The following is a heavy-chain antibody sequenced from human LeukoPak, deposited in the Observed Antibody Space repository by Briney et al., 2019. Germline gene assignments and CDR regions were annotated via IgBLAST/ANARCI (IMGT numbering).Heavy chain of an antibody. Sequence: EGSLRLSCAGSAFTFTMYSMNWVRQAPGKGLEWLFYISRGSNTIYHADSVKGRFTVSRDNAKGSLYLQMNSLRREDTAVYYCATANPGTASPSFDFWGQGTLVTVSS. V-gene: IGHV3-48*01. CDR3: ATANPGTASPSFDF. CDR2: ISRGSNTI. CDR1: AFTFTMYS. D-gene: IGHD1-1*01. J-gene: IGHJ4*02.